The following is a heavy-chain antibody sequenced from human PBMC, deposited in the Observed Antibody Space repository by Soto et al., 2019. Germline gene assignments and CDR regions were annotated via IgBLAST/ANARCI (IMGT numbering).Heavy chain of an antibody. CDR3: ARRSRDCFSTSCPTYYFDS. D-gene: IGHD2-2*01. CDR2: IYPSDSDT. J-gene: IGHJ4*02. Sequence: GESLKISCKGSGYDFISYWIAWVRQMPGKGLEWMGIIYPSDSDTRYSPSFQGQVTISVDKSLRTAYLQWSSLKASDTAMYYCARRSRDCFSTSCPTYYFDSWGPGTLVTVSS. CDR1: GYDFISYW. V-gene: IGHV5-51*01.